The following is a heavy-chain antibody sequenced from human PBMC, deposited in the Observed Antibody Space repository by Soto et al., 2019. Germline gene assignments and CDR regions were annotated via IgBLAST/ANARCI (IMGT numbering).Heavy chain of an antibody. Sequence: EVQLVESGGGLVQPGGSLRLSWAASGFTFSSSWMTWVRQAPGKGLEWVANIKQDGSEKYYVDSVRGRFTISRHNAKNSLYLQMNRLRAEDTAVVYCARVDGDYGPFDYWGQGTLVSFSS. D-gene: IGHD4-17*01. CDR3: ARVDGDYGPFDY. CDR1: GFTFSSSW. J-gene: IGHJ4*02. V-gene: IGHV3-7*01. CDR2: IKQDGSEK.